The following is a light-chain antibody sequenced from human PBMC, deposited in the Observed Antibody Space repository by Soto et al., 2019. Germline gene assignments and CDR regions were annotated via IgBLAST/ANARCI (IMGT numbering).Light chain of an antibody. CDR1: QGIASL. J-gene: IGKJ1*01. CDR3: QQLNSYPRT. V-gene: IGKV1-9*01. Sequence: DIQLTQSPSFLSASVGDRVTITCRASQGIASLLAWYQQEPGKAPKVLIYAASTLEGGVPSRFSGSGSGTEFTLTISSLQPEDLATYYCQQLNSYPRTFGQGTKLEIK. CDR2: AAS.